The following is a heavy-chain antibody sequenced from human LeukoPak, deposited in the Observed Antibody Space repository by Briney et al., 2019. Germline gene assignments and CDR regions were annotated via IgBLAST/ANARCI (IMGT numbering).Heavy chain of an antibody. Sequence: GGSLRLSCAASGFTFSSYWMSWVRQAPGKGLEWVANIKQDGSEKYYVDSVKGRFTISRDNAKNSPYLQMNSLRAEDTAVYYCARHDYGDYVGTYYFDYWGQGTLVTVSS. CDR3: ARHDYGDYVGTYYFDY. CDR1: GFTFSSYW. CDR2: IKQDGSEK. D-gene: IGHD4-17*01. J-gene: IGHJ4*02. V-gene: IGHV3-7*01.